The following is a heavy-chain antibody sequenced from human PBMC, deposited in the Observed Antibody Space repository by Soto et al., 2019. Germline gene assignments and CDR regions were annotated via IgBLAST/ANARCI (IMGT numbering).Heavy chain of an antibody. V-gene: IGHV4-59*01. CDR3: ARATGDYNLYYYYYYMDI. CDR1: GGSIRTYY. CDR2: LYYSGST. Sequence: SGTLSLTCTVSGGSIRTYYWSWILQPPGKGLEYIGYLYYSGSTSYNPSFKSRVTISVDTSKNRFSLKLSSVTAADTAVYYCARATGDYNLYYYYYYMDIWGKGTTVNVSS. D-gene: IGHD4-17*01. J-gene: IGHJ6*03.